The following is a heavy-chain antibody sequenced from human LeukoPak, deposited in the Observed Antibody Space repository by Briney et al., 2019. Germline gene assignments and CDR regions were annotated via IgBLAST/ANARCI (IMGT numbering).Heavy chain of an antibody. J-gene: IGHJ5*02. V-gene: IGHV3-7*03. CDR1: GFTFITYW. D-gene: IGHD3-10*01. CDR3: AKLGSTTLGGFQPNWFDP. CDR2: INQDGREK. Sequence: PGGSLRLSCAASGFTFITYWMSWVRQAPGKGLEWVANINQDGREKYYVDSVKGRFTISRDNGKNSVYLQMNSLGAEDTAVYYCAKLGSTTLGGFQPNWFDPWGQGTLVTVSS.